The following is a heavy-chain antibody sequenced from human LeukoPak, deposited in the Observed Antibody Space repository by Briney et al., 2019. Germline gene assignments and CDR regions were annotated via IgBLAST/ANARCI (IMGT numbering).Heavy chain of an antibody. Sequence: PGGSLRLSCAASGFTFSSYAMSWVRQAPGKGLEWVSAISGSGGSTYYADSVKGRFTISRDNSKNTLYLQMNSLRAEDTAVYYCARIGTQYDFWSGRRAFDIWGQGTMVTVSS. CDR1: GFTFSSYA. CDR2: ISGSGGST. CDR3: ARIGTQYDFWSGRRAFDI. V-gene: IGHV3-23*01. D-gene: IGHD3-3*01. J-gene: IGHJ3*02.